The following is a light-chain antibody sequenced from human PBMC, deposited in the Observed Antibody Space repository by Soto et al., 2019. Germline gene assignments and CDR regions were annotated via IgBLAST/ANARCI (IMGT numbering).Light chain of an antibody. CDR1: SSDVGGYIY. CDR2: EVS. CDR3: SSYTSSSTVV. V-gene: IGLV2-14*01. Sequence: QSVLTQPASVSGSPGQSITISCTGTSSDVGGYIYVSWYQLHPGKAPKLMIYEVSNRPSGVSNRFSGSKSGNTASLTISGLQAEDEADYYCSSYTSSSTVVFGGGTKLTVL. J-gene: IGLJ2*01.